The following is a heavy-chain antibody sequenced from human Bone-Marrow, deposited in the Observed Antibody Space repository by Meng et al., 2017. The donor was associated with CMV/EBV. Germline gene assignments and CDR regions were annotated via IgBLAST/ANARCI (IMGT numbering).Heavy chain of an antibody. J-gene: IGHJ6*02. CDR2: ISSGSSYI. Sequence: GESLKISCAASAFTFSDYNMNWVRQAPGKGLEWVSSISSGSSYIYYADSVKGRFTISRDNAKDSLYLQMNSLRVEDTAVYYCARVRVQLERYYYGMDVWGQGTTVTVSS. CDR1: AFTFSDYN. D-gene: IGHD1-1*01. V-gene: IGHV3-21*01. CDR3: ARVRVQLERYYYGMDV.